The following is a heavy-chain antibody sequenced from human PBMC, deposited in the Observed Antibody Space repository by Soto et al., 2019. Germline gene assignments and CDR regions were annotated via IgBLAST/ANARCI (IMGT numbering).Heavy chain of an antibody. CDR3: AMSSPDPVAPFDY. J-gene: IGHJ4*02. V-gene: IGHV3-23*01. Sequence: EVQLLESGGGVVQPGGSLRLYCAASGFTFSSYAMSWVRQAPGKGLEWVSAISGSGGSTYYADSVKGRFTISRDNSKNTLYLQMNSLRAKEPAVYYCAMSSPDPVAPFDYWGQGTLVTDSS. D-gene: IGHD6-19*01. CDR1: GFTFSSYA. CDR2: ISGSGGST.